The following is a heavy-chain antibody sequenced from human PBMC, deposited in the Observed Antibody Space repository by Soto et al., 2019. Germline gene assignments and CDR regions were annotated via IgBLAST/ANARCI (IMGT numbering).Heavy chain of an antibody. CDR1: GYTFTSYD. CDR2: MNPNSGNT. V-gene: IGHV1-8*01. D-gene: IGHD3-3*01. CDR3: ASAVARVLEWLPIYGPYYYGMDV. Sequence: QVQLVQSGAEVKKPGASVKVSGKASGYTFTSYDINWVRQATGQGLEWMGWMNPNSGNTGYAQKFQGRVTMTRNTSISTAYMELRSLRSEDTAVYYCASAVARVLEWLPIYGPYYYGMDVWGQGTTVTVSS. J-gene: IGHJ6*02.